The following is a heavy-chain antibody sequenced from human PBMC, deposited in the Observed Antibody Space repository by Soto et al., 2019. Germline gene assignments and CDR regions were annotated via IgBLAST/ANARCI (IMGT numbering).Heavy chain of an antibody. V-gene: IGHV3-74*01. J-gene: IGHJ3*01. CDR3: ARGDRGAFDL. D-gene: IGHD1-26*01. CDR1: GFTFDYYW. CDR2: IYSDGTST. Sequence: EVQLVESGGGLVQPGESLRLSSAASGFTFDYYWMHWVRQAPGKGLVWVSRIYSDGTSTTYADSVKGRFTISRDNAKNTLSLQMNSLRAEDTAVYYCARGDRGAFDLWGQGTVVTVSS.